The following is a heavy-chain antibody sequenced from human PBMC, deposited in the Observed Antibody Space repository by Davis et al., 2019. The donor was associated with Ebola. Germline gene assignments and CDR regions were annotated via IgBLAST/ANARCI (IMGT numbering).Heavy chain of an antibody. J-gene: IGHJ3*01. CDR1: GGSVSSGSYY. Sequence: SETLSLTCSVSGGSVSSGSYYWSWIRQPPGKGLEWIGYIYYSWSTNYNPSLKSRVTILLDTSKNHFSLSLTSVTAADTAVYFCARDFRPGDVDAFDLWGQGTMVTVSS. D-gene: IGHD5-24*01. V-gene: IGHV4-61*03. CDR3: ARDFRPGDVDAFDL. CDR2: IYYSWST.